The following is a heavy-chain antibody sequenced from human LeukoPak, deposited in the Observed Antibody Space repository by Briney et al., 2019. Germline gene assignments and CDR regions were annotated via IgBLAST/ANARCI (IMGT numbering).Heavy chain of an antibody. CDR3: AKGNILTGSSWFDP. CDR1: GFTFSSYS. J-gene: IGHJ5*02. V-gene: IGHV3-23*01. Sequence: GGSLTLSCAASGFTFSSYSMSWVRQAPGKGLEWVSAISDSGGSTYYADSVKGRFTISRDNSKNTLYLQMNSLRAEDTAVYYCAKGNILTGSSWFDPWGQGTLVTVSS. D-gene: IGHD3-9*01. CDR2: ISDSGGST.